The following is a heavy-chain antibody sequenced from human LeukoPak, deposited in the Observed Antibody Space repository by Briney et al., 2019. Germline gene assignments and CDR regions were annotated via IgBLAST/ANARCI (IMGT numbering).Heavy chain of an antibody. CDR3: AKGSYSSSSDY. Sequence: GGSLRLSCVASGFTFSNSWMTWVRQAPGKGLEWVSYISSSSKTIYYADSVKGRFTISRDNAKNTLYLQMNSLRAEDTAVYYCAKGSYSSSSDYWGQGTLVTVSS. V-gene: IGHV3-48*04. CDR2: ISSSSKTI. J-gene: IGHJ4*02. D-gene: IGHD6-6*01. CDR1: GFTFSNSW.